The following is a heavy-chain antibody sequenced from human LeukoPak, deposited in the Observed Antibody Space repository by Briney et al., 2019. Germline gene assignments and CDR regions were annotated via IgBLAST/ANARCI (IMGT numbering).Heavy chain of an antibody. J-gene: IGHJ4*02. CDR1: GGSISSYY. D-gene: IGHD4-11*01. CDR2: IFYSGST. CDR3: ARLRGNYFPDY. V-gene: IGHV4-59*01. Sequence: SGTLSLTCTVSGGSISSYYWTWIRQPPGKGLEWIGYIFYSGSTNYNPSLKSRLTISVDTSKNQFSLKLSSVTAADTAVYYCARLRGNYFPDYWGQGTLVTVSS.